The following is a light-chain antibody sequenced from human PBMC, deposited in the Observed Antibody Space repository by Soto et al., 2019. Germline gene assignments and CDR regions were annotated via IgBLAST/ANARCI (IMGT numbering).Light chain of an antibody. CDR3: SSYTCSGIYV. CDR1: SSDFGGYNY. Sequence: QSALTQPASLSGSPGQSITISCTGPSSDFGGYNYVSWYQHHPGEAPKLMIYDVRNRPSGVSNRFSGSKSGDTASLTISGLQAEDEADYYCSSYTCSGIYVFGTGTKLTVL. J-gene: IGLJ1*01. V-gene: IGLV2-14*03. CDR2: DVR.